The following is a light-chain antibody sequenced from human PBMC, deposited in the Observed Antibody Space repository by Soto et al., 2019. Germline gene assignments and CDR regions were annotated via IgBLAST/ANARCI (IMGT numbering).Light chain of an antibody. CDR3: QDYGPSPT. CDR1: ESAY. CDR2: GAS. V-gene: IGKV3-20*01. Sequence: ENVLTQSPGTLSLSPGERATLSCRASESAYLAWYQQKPGRAPRLLIYGASTRATGVPDRFSGSGSGTDFTLTISRLEPEDFAVYYCQDYGPSPTFGQGTRVEIK. J-gene: IGKJ1*01.